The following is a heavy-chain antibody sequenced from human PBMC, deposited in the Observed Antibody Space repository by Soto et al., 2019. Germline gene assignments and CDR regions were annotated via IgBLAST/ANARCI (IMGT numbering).Heavy chain of an antibody. D-gene: IGHD6-19*01. V-gene: IGHV4-38-2*02. Sequence: TLSLTCAVSGYSISSGYYWGWIRQPPGKGLEWIGSIYHSGSTYYNPSLKSRVTISVDTSKNQFSLKLSSVTAADTAVYYCARDESIAVAGYFDYWGQGTLVTVSS. CDR3: ARDESIAVAGYFDY. J-gene: IGHJ4*02. CDR1: GYSISSGYY. CDR2: IYHSGST.